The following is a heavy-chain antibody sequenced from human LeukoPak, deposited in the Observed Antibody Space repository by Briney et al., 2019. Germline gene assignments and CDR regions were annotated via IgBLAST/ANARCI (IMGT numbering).Heavy chain of an antibody. D-gene: IGHD1-26*01. Sequence: GGSLRLSCAASEFTFSSYAMSWVRQAPGMGLEWVFAISNSGVSTHYADSVKGRFTISRDNSKNTLYLQMNSLRAEDTAVYFCAKYSGSYYYPPNWDSWGQGTLVTVSS. V-gene: IGHV3-23*01. CDR1: EFTFSSYA. J-gene: IGHJ4*02. CDR2: ISNSGVST. CDR3: AKYSGSYYYPPNWDS.